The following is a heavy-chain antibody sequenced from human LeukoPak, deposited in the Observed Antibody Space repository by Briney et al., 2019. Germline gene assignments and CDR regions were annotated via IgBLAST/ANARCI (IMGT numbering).Heavy chain of an antibody. D-gene: IGHD2-2*01. CDR2: IIPIFGTA. Sequence: ASVKVSCMASGGTFSSYAISWVRQAPGQGLEWVGGIIPIFGTANYAQKFQGRVTITADESTSTAYMELSSLRSEDTAVYYCARDADCSSTSCYPDWFDTWGQGTLVTVSS. V-gene: IGHV1-69*13. J-gene: IGHJ5*02. CDR3: ARDADCSSTSCYPDWFDT. CDR1: GGTFSSYA.